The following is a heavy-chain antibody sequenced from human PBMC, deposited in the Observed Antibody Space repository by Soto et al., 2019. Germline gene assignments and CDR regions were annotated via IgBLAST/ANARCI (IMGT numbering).Heavy chain of an antibody. D-gene: IGHD6-19*01. CDR1: GDSVSSGGYY. V-gene: IGHV4-61*08. CDR2: IYSSGSA. CDR3: ARGFSSVSMDA. Sequence: SETLSLTXTVSGDSVSSGGYYWSWIRQPPGKGLEWIGYIYSSGSANYNPSLKSRVTISRDTSKNQISLKVASVTAADTAGYYCARGFSSVSMDAWGQGTTVTVS. J-gene: IGHJ6*02.